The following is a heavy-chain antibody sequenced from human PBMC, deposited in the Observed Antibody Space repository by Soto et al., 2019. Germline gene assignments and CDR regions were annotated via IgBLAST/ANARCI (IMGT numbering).Heavy chain of an antibody. Sequence: PSETLSLTCGVYGGSFSGYFWSWLRQSPGKGLEWLAEANDGGSRNYNPFLRGRLTISLDTSKNQFSLRLSSVTSADTAVYYCARGLAPTIFGTVPTPNWFDPWGQGTQVTVSS. V-gene: IGHV4-34*01. CDR3: ARGLAPTIFGTVPTPNWFDP. D-gene: IGHD3-3*01. CDR1: GGSFSGYF. CDR2: ANDGGSR. J-gene: IGHJ5*02.